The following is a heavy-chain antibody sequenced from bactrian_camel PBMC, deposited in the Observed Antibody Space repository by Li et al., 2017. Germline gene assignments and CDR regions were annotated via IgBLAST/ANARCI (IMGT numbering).Heavy chain of an antibody. D-gene: IGHD6*01. CDR2: IDSDGRTR. J-gene: IGHJ4*01. Sequence: HVQLVESGGGTVQTGGSLRLSCAASGATGSTYSMSWFRQGPGKEREGVQAIDSDGRTRYGKIDSVKGRFTISRDNAENMLYLQMDNLETDDTALYYCAADHKYCDGIGCYRGGYNYWGQGTQVTVS. CDR3: AADHKYCDGIGCYRGGYNY. CDR1: GATGSTYS. V-gene: IGHV3S14*01.